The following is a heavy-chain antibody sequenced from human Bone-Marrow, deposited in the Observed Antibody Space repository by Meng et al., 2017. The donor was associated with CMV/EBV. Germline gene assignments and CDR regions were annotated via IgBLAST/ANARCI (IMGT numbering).Heavy chain of an antibody. J-gene: IGHJ6*02. CDR2: FDPEDGET. Sequence: ASVKVSCKVSGYTLTELSMHWVRQAPGKGLEWMGGFDPEDGETIYAQKFQGRVTMTEDTSTDTAYMELSSLRSEDTAVYYCATVKGRLKWDQHYGMDFWGQGTTVAVSS. CDR3: ATVKGRLKWDQHYGMDF. D-gene: IGHD1-26*01. V-gene: IGHV1-24*01. CDR1: GYTLTELS.